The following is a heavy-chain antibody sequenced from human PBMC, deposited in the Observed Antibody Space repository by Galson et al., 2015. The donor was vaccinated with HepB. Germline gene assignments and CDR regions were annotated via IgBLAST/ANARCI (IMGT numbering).Heavy chain of an antibody. CDR3: ARDARRSYYYGSGTRPPVDY. J-gene: IGHJ4*02. V-gene: IGHV3-48*02. CDR2: ISSSSSTI. D-gene: IGHD3-10*01. CDR1: GFTFSSYS. Sequence: SLRLSCAASGFTFSSYSMNWVRQAPGKGLEWVSYISSSSSTIYYADSVKGRFTISRDNAKNSLYLQMNSLRDEDTAVYYCARDARRSYYYGSGTRPPVDYRGQGTLVTVSS.